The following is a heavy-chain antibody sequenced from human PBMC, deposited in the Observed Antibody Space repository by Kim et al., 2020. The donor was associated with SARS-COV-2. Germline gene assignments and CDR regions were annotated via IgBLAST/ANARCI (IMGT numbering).Heavy chain of an antibody. Sequence: GGSLRLSCAASTFTFSSYAMHWVRQAPGKGLEWVAVISYDGTNKYYADSVKGRFTISRDNSEDTLYLQMNSLRAEDTALYYCTRGGSGILTGYYPLASYFGVDVWGQGTTVTVSS. D-gene: IGHD3-9*01. CDR3: TRGGSGILTGYYPLASYFGVDV. CDR1: TFTFSSYA. CDR2: ISYDGTNK. J-gene: IGHJ6*02. V-gene: IGHV3-30*04.